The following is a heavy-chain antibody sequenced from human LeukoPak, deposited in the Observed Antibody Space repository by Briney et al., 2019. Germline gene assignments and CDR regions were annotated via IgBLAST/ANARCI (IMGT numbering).Heavy chain of an antibody. CDR1: GFTFSSYA. CDR3: AKGDMIVVVITLDY. J-gene: IGHJ4*02. D-gene: IGHD3-22*01. Sequence: GGSLRLSCAASGFTFSSYAMSWVRQAPGKGLEWVSAISGSGGSTYYADSVKGRFTISRDNSKNTLYLQMNSLRAEDTAVYYCAKGDMIVVVITLDYWGQGTLVTVSS. CDR2: ISGSGGST. V-gene: IGHV3-23*01.